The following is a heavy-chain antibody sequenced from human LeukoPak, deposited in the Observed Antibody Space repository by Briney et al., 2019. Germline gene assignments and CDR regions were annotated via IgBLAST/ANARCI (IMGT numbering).Heavy chain of an antibody. Sequence: SETLSLTCTVSGGSISSSSYYWGWIRQPPGKGLEWIGSIYYSGSTYYNPSLKSRVTISVDTSKNQFSLKLSSVTAADTAVYYCARAHRRGNWFDPWGQGTLVTVSS. CDR2: IYYSGST. CDR1: GGSISSSSYY. V-gene: IGHV4-39*07. D-gene: IGHD1-14*01. CDR3: ARAHRRGNWFDP. J-gene: IGHJ5*02.